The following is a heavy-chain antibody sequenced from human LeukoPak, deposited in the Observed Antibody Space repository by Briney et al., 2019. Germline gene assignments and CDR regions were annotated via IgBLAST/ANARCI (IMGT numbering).Heavy chain of an antibody. D-gene: IGHD2-21*02. CDR2: INRRGHT. CDR1: GFTFDRFT. V-gene: IGHV3-43*01. Sequence: GGSLRLSFPATGFTFDRFTIHWVGPTPGKGRAGVGLINRRGHTFYADSVKGRFTISRDNSRNSVFLQMNSLRPEDTALYHCAKEVDCSSDCLFFHSGGQGTLVTVSS. CDR3: AKEVDCSSDCLFFHS. J-gene: IGHJ4*02.